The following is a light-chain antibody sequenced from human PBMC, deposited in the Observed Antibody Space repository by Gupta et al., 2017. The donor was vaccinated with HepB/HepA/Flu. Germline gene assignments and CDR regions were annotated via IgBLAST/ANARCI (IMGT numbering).Light chain of an antibody. J-gene: IGKJ1*01. CDR3: QQHNNWTPWT. V-gene: IGKV3-15*01. CDR1: QSVSGN. Sequence: EIVSTQSPANLSVSPGERATLSCRASQSVSGNLAWYQQKPGQAPRPLIDGASTRATGIPARFIGSGSGTEFTLTISSLQSEDFAVYYCQQHNNWTPWTFGQGTKVEIK. CDR2: GAS.